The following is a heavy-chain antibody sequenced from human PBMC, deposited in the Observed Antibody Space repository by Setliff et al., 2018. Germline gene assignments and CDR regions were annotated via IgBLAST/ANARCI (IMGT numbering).Heavy chain of an antibody. J-gene: IGHJ4*02. CDR2: IYYSGST. CDR1: GGSISSGNYY. D-gene: IGHD6-6*01. Sequence: PSETLSLTCRVSGGSISSGNYYWGLIRQPPGKGLEWVATIYYSGSTYSNPSLKSRLIISVDTSKNQFSLKLSSVTAADTAVYYCAREVYSSSRLQPGIFDYWGQGTLVTVSS. CDR3: AREVYSSSRLQPGIFDY. V-gene: IGHV4-39*07.